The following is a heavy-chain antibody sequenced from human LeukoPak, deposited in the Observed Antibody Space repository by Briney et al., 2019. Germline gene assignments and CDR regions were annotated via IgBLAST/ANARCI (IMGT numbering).Heavy chain of an antibody. V-gene: IGHV3-74*01. CDR2: INHDGTIR. J-gene: IGHJ4*02. D-gene: IGHD1-20*01. CDR1: GFTFSRYG. Sequence: PGGSLRLSCATSGFTFSRYGMHWVRQSPGKRLVWVSHINHDGTIRNYADSVKGRFTISRDNAKNSLYLQMNSLRAEDTAVYYCARAFITGIDYFDYWGQGTLVTVSS. CDR3: ARAFITGIDYFDY.